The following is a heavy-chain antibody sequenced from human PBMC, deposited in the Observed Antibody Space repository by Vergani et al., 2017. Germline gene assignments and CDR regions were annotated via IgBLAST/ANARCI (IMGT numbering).Heavy chain of an antibody. V-gene: IGHV3-23*01. Sequence: EVQRLECGGDLVQPGGSLRLSCVAFVFTFIMHAMSWVRQAPGKGLEWGSTLSASDRRTHYADSLEGRFTISRDISKNTLFLHMNSLRPEDTAVYYCAKVGRSEVAGTFGAFDIWGQGTMVTVSS. J-gene: IGHJ3*02. CDR3: AKVGRSEVAGTFGAFDI. CDR1: VFTFIMHA. CDR2: LSASDRRT. D-gene: IGHD6-19*01.